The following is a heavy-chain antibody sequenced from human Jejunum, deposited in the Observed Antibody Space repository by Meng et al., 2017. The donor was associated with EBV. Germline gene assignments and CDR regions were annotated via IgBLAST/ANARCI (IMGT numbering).Heavy chain of an antibody. Sequence: QVQLVQSGAEVRKPXASVTVXCKASGYIFTSEDINWVRQAPGQGLEWMGWMNPNSGRTGYAHKFQGRVTMTRDTSISTAYMELTSLTSDDTAVYYCARGTTKIRGIILPPPTWGQGSLGNVSS. V-gene: IGHV1-8*01. CDR3: ARGTTKIRGIILPPPT. J-gene: IGHJ4*02. D-gene: IGHD3-10*01. CDR1: GYIFTSED. CDR2: MNPNSGRT.